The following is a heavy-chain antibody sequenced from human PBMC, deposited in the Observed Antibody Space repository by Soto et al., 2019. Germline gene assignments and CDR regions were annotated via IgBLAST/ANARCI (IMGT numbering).Heavy chain of an antibody. Sequence: PSETLSLTCTVSGGSISSGDYYWSWIRQPPGKGLEWIGSIYYSGSTYYNPSLKSRVTISVDTSKNQFSLKLNSVTAADMAVYYCASRHSSPYFDYWGQGTLVTVSS. V-gene: IGHV4-30-4*01. D-gene: IGHD6-13*01. CDR1: GGSISSGDYY. J-gene: IGHJ4*02. CDR3: ASRHSSPYFDY. CDR2: IYYSGST.